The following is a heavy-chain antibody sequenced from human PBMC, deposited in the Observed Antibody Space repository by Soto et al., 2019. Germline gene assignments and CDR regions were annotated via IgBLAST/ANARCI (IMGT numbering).Heavy chain of an antibody. D-gene: IGHD1-26*01. V-gene: IGHV3-30-3*01. CDR1: GFTFSSYA. CDR3: AREGWVGGATRATEWFDP. J-gene: IGHJ5*02. Sequence: QVQLVVSGGGVVQPGRSLRLSCAASGFTFSSYAMHWVRQAPGKGLEGVAVLSYDGSNKYYADSVKGRFTISRDNSKNTLYLQMNSLRAEDTAVYYCAREGWVGGATRATEWFDPWGQGTLVTVSS. CDR2: LSYDGSNK.